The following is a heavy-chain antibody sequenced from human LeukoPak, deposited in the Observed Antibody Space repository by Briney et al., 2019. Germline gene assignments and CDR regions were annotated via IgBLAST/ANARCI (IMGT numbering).Heavy chain of an antibody. CDR1: GYSISSGYY. D-gene: IGHD4-11*01. J-gene: IGHJ4*02. CDR2: IYHSGST. Sequence: SETLSLTCAVSGYSISSGYYWGWIRQPPGKGLEWIGSIYHSGSTYYNPSLKSRVTISVDTSKNQFSLKLSSVTAAGTAVYYCARDYGDYRFDYWGLGTLVTVSS. V-gene: IGHV4-38-2*02. CDR3: ARDYGDYRFDY.